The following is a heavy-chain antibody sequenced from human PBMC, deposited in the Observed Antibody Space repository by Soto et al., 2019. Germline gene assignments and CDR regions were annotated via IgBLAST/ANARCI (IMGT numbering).Heavy chain of an antibody. Sequence: QPPGKGLEWIGYIYYTGGTSYNPSLQSRVTISVDTSKNQFSLKLRSVTVADTAVYYCARLLRFDDAFDIWGQGTMVTVSS. D-gene: IGHD3-3*01. V-gene: IGHV4-30-2*04. J-gene: IGHJ3*02. CDR2: IYYTGGT. CDR3: ARLLRFDDAFDI.